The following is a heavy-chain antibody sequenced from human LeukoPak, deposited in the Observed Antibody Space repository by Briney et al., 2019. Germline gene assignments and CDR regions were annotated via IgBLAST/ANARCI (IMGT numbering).Heavy chain of an antibody. V-gene: IGHV4-34*01. Sequence: SETLSLTCAVYGGSFSGYYWSWIRQPPGKGLEWIGAINNSGSTNYNPSLKSRVTISVDKSKNKFSLKLSSVTAADTAVYYCARTYYDILAGYLDAIDIWGQGTMVTVSS. D-gene: IGHD3-9*01. CDR2: INNSGST. J-gene: IGHJ3*02. CDR1: GGSFSGYY. CDR3: ARTYYDILAGYLDAIDI.